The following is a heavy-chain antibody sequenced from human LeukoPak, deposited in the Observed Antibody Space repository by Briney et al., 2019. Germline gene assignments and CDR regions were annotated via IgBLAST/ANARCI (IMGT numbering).Heavy chain of an antibody. CDR1: GYTFTSYG. D-gene: IGHD3-22*01. CDR3: ARVPKKAYYYDSSGSYYFDY. Sequence: ASVKVSCKASGYTFTSYGISWVRQAPGQGLEWMGWISAYNGNTNYAQKLQGRVTTTTDTSTSTAYMELRSLRSDDTAVYYCARVPKKAYYYDSSGSYYFDYWGQGTLVTVSS. V-gene: IGHV1-18*01. J-gene: IGHJ4*02. CDR2: ISAYNGNT.